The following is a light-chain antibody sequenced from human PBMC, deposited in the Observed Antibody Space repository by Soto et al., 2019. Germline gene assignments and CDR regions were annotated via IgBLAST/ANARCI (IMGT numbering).Light chain of an antibody. Sequence: QSALTQPRSVSGSAGQSVAISCTGTSSDVGAYSSVSWYQHYPGEATKVMIYDVTQRPSGVPDRFAGTKSGNTASRTIAGLQAEDEADYYGCSYAGSYAWVFGRGTKVTVL. V-gene: IGLV2-11*01. CDR1: SSDVGAYSS. J-gene: IGLJ1*01. CDR3: CSYAGSYAWV. CDR2: DVT.